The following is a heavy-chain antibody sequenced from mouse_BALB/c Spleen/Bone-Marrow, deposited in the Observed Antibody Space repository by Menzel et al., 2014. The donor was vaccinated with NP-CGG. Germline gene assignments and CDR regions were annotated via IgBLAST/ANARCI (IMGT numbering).Heavy chain of an antibody. CDR3: TRRDRYDYYGVDY. CDR1: GYTFTNYW. CDR2: IYPSDSYS. Sequence: QVQLQQPGAELVRTGASVKVSCKASGYTFTNYWINWVRQRPGQGLEWIGNIYPSDSYSNYNQKFKDKATLTVDKSSSTAYMQLSSPTSEDSAVYYCTRRDRYDYYGVDYWGQGTSVTVSS. V-gene: IGHV1-69*02. D-gene: IGHD2-14*01. J-gene: IGHJ4*01.